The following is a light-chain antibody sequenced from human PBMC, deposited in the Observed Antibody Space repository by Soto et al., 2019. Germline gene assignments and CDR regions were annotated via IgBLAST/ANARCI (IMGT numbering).Light chain of an antibody. V-gene: IGLV2-14*03. Sequence: QSALTQPASVSGSPGQSITISCTGTSSDVGGYNYVSWYQQHPGKAPKLMIYDVINRPSGVSNRSSGSKSGNTASLTISGLQAEDEADYYCSSYSSTTTLEVFGGGTKLTVL. CDR2: DVI. CDR1: SSDVGGYNY. CDR3: SSYSSTTTLEV. J-gene: IGLJ2*01.